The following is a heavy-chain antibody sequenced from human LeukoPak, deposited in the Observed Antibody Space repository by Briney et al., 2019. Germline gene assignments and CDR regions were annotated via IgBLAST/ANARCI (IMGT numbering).Heavy chain of an antibody. V-gene: IGHV4-59*01. CDR1: GGSISSYY. CDR3: AGSNVVPAAIGAFDI. J-gene: IGHJ3*02. D-gene: IGHD2-2*02. Sequence: PSETLSLTCTVSGGSISSYYWSWIRQPPGQGLEWIGYIYYSGSTNYNPSLKSRVTISVDTSKNQFSLKLSSVTAADTAVYYCAGSNVVPAAIGAFDIWGQGTMVTVSS. CDR2: IYYSGST.